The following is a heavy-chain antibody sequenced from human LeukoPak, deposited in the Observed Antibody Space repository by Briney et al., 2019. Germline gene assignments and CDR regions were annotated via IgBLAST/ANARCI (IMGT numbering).Heavy chain of an antibody. Sequence: GGSLRLSCAASGFTFSTYAFSWVRQAPGKGLEWVSAISDGGYTTYYADSVKGRFTISREYSKNTLYLQISSLRADDTAVYYCTKEGPVNAIGDLWGQGTLVTVSS. J-gene: IGHJ5*02. D-gene: IGHD2-21*01. V-gene: IGHV3-23*01. CDR3: TKEGPVNAIGDL. CDR1: GFTFSTYA. CDR2: ISDGGYTT.